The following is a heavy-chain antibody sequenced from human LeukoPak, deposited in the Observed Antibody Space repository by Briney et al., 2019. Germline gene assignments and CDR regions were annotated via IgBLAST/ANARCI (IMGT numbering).Heavy chain of an antibody. Sequence: GGSLRLSCAASGFTFRAYDMQWVRQPIGAGLQWVSAIGTAGNTFYADFVKGRFTISRDNVKNSLYLQMNALRVVDTALYYCARVRVGSGGLDLWGQGTLVTVSS. J-gene: IGHJ3*01. CDR3: ARVRVGSGGLDL. V-gene: IGHV3-13*01. D-gene: IGHD2-8*02. CDR1: GFTFRAYD. CDR2: IGTAGNT.